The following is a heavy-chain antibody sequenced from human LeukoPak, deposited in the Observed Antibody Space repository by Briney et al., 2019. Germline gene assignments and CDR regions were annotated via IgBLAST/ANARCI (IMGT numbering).Heavy chain of an antibody. CDR3: AKTNYDSSGYYFDY. D-gene: IGHD3-22*01. CDR1: GGSISSYY. J-gene: IGHJ4*02. Sequence: ASETLSLTCTVSGGSISSYYWSWIRQPPGKGLEWIGYIYYSGSTNYNPSLKSRVTISVDTSKNQFSLKLSSVTAADTAVYYCAKTNYDSSGYYFDYWGQGTLATVSS. CDR2: IYYSGST. V-gene: IGHV4-59*01.